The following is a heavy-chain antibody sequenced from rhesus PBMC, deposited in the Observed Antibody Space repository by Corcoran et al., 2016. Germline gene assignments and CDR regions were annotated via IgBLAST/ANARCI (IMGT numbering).Heavy chain of an antibody. V-gene: IGHV3S16*01. CDR1: GFTFSDYY. J-gene: IGHJ3*01. Sequence: EVQLVESGGGLVQPGGSLRLSCAASGFTFSDYYMSWVRQSPGKGLEWVSSICSAKCYKYYADSVKGRFTISRDNAKNSLSLQMNSLKTEDTAVYYCTPGIQYEGDAFDFWGQGLRVTVSS. CDR3: TPGIQYEGDAFDF. D-gene: IGHD4-23*01. CDR2: ICSAKCYK.